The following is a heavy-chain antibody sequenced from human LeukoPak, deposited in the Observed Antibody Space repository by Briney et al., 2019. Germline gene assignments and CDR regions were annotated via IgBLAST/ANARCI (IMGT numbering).Heavy chain of an antibody. V-gene: IGHV1-18*01. CDR3: ARVTTYYYGSGRGGTFDY. J-gene: IGHJ4*02. D-gene: IGHD3-10*01. CDR1: GYTFTSHG. CDR2: ISTYNGNT. Sequence: ASVKVSCKASGYTFTSHGISWVRQAPGQGLEWMGWISTYNGNTNYAQKLQGRVSMTTDTSTSTAYMDLRSLRSDDTAVYYCARVTTYYYGSGRGGTFDYWGQGTLVTVSS.